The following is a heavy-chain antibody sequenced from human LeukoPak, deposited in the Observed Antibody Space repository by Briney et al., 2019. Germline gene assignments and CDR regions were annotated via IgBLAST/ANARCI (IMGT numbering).Heavy chain of an antibody. J-gene: IGHJ4*02. CDR3: ARDVGYCSRGSCRIFDY. CDR1: GYTFTGYY. CDR2: INPNSGAT. D-gene: IGHD2-15*01. V-gene: IGHV1-2*07. Sequence: ASVKVSCKACGYTFTGYYLHWVPQAPGQGLEWMGWINPNSGATNYARKFQGRGTMTRDTSISAAYMELSSLRSDDTAVYYCARDVGYCSRGSCRIFDYWGQGTLVTVSS.